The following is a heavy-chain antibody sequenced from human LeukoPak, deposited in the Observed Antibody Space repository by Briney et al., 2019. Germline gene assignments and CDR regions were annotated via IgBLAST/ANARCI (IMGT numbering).Heavy chain of an antibody. V-gene: IGHV1-18*01. CDR3: ARDKLRGSGSYRPGIDY. CDR1: GYTFTSYG. Sequence: ASVKVSCKASGYTFTSYGISWVRQAPGQGLEWMGWISAYNGNTNYAQRLQGRVTMTPDTYTRTAYMELRSLRSDDTAVYYCARDKLRGSGSYRPGIDYWGQGTLVSLS. D-gene: IGHD3-10*01. J-gene: IGHJ4*02. CDR2: ISAYNGNT.